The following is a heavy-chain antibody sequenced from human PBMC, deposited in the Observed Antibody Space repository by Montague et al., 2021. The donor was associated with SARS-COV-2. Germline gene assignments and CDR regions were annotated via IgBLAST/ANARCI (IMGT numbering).Heavy chain of an antibody. CDR3: ARPGFVELWLNLGWFDP. V-gene: IGHV4-39*01. Sequence: SETLSLTCSVSGDSIRSSGYYWGWIRQPPGKGLEWIGTVYYSGSTNYNPSLKSRVTMPVDTSKNQFSLELRSVTAADTAVYYCARPGFVELWLNLGWFDPWGQGTMVTVSS. D-gene: IGHD3-16*02. CDR2: VYYSGST. J-gene: IGHJ5*02. CDR1: GDSIRSSGYY.